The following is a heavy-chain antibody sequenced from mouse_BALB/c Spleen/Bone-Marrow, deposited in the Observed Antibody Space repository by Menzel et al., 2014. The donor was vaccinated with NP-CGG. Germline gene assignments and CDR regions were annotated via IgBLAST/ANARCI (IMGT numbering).Heavy chain of an antibody. CDR1: GFSLTSYG. V-gene: IGHV2-2*01. Sequence: VKLVESGPGLVQPSQSLSITCTVSGFSLTSYGVHWVRQSPGKGLEWLGVIWSGGSTDYNAAFISRLSISKDNSKSQVFFKMNSLQADDTAIYYCVGNGDYYYFDYWGQGTTFTVSS. D-gene: IGHD1-1*01. CDR3: VGNGDYYYFDY. J-gene: IGHJ2*01. CDR2: IWSGGST.